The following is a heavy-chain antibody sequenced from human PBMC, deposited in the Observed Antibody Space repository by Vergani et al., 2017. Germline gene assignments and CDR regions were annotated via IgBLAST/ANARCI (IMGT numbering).Heavy chain of an antibody. CDR2: TWYEGNNN. CDR3: ASETRGTPSSLDY. Sequence: QVQLVESGGGVVQPGRSLRLSCTPSSFKLGDYRMHWVRQAPGRGLEWVAMTWYEGNNNYYANSVKGRFTISKDISKNTLYLQMNSLRGDDTAVYYCASETRGTPSSLDYWGQGTLVTVSS. J-gene: IGHJ4*02. V-gene: IGHV3-33*01. CDR1: SFKLGDYR. D-gene: IGHD1-1*01.